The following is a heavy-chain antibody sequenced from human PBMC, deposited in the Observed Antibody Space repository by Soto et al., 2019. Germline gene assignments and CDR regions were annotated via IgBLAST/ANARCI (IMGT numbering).Heavy chain of an antibody. V-gene: IGHV1-3*01. CDR1: GYTFTSYA. CDR2: INAGNGNT. Sequence: QVQLVQSGAEVKKPGASVKVSCKASGYTFTSYAMHWVRQAPGQRLEWMGWINAGNGNTKQSQKFQGRVTITRDTSASTAYMEPSSLRSEDTAVYSCARSAPPIDYWGQGTLVTVSS. CDR3: ARSAPPIDY. J-gene: IGHJ4*02.